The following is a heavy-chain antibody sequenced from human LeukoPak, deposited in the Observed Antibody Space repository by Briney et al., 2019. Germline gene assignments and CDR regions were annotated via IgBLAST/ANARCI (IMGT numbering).Heavy chain of an antibody. J-gene: IGHJ4*02. D-gene: IGHD4-17*01. CDR1: GGSISNYY. CDR2: LYYSGTT. CDR3: ARGRTLRGGDDY. Sequence: PSETLSLTCTVSGGSISNYYWNWIRQPPGKGLEWIGYLYYSGTTSYNPSLKSRVTISMDTSKNQFSLNLTSVTAADTAVYYCARGRTLRGGDDYWGQGTLVTVSS. V-gene: IGHV4-59*01.